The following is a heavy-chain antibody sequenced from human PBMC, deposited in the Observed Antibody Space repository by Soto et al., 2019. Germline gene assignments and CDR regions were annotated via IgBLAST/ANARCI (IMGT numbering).Heavy chain of an antibody. D-gene: IGHD3-9*01. Sequence: GSLRLSCAASGFTFDDYAMHWVRQAPGKGLEWVSLISWDGGSTYYADSVKGRFTISRDNSKNSLYLQMNSLRAEDTALYYCAKDRRQTYYDILTGPKTAYYYYGMDVWGQGTTVTVSS. J-gene: IGHJ6*02. CDR2: ISWDGGST. CDR3: AKDRRQTYYDILTGPKTAYYYYGMDV. V-gene: IGHV3-43D*04. CDR1: GFTFDDYA.